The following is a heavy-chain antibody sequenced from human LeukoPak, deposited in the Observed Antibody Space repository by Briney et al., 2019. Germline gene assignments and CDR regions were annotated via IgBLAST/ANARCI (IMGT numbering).Heavy chain of an antibody. V-gene: IGHV3-7*01. D-gene: IGHD3-16*01. CDR1: GFTFSSYW. Sequence: GGSLRLFCAASGFTFSSYWMSWVRQAPGKGLEWVANIKPDGSEKHYVDSVKGRFTISRDNAQNSLYLQMNSLRAEDTAVYYCARNNTALGTRCFDYWGQGTLVTVSS. CDR3: ARNNTALGTRCFDY. CDR2: IKPDGSEK. J-gene: IGHJ4*02.